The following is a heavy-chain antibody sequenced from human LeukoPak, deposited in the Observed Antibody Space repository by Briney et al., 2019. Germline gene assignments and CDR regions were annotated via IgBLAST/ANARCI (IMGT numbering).Heavy chain of an antibody. CDR1: GGSISSGSYY. CDR3: AGVDIVATKDY. D-gene: IGHD5-12*01. J-gene: IGHJ4*02. V-gene: IGHV4-61*02. CDR2: IYTSGST. Sequence: SETLSLTCTVSGGSISSGSYYWSWIRQPAGKGLEWIGRIYTSGSTNYNPSLKSRVTISVDTSKNQFSLELSSVTAADTAVYYCAGVDIVATKDYWGQGTLVTVSS.